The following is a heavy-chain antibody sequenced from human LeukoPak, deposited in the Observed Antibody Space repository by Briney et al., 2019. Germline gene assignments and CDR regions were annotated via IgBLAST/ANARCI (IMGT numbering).Heavy chain of an antibody. D-gene: IGHD2-2*01. CDR1: GGSISGSGYY. V-gene: IGHV4-39*01. Sequence: SETLSLTCTVSGGSISGSGYYWGWIRQPPGKGLEWIGSIYYSGSSYYNPSLKSRVTIFVDMSKNQFSLKLSSVTAADTAVYYCARQGGPYCSSTSCNYGMDVWGQGTTVTVSS. J-gene: IGHJ6*02. CDR2: IYYSGSS. CDR3: ARQGGPYCSSTSCNYGMDV.